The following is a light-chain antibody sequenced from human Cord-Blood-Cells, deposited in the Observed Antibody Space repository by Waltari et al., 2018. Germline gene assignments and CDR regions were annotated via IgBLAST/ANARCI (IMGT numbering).Light chain of an antibody. Sequence: HSALTQPASASGSPGQSLTLPCTGTSSDVGGFNYVSWYQQHPGKAPKLMIYDVSNRPSGVYNRFSGSKSGNTASLTISGLQAEDEADYYCSSYTSSSTLVVFGGGTKLTVL. V-gene: IGLV2-14*01. CDR2: DVS. J-gene: IGLJ2*01. CDR1: SSDVGGFNY. CDR3: SSYTSSSTLVV.